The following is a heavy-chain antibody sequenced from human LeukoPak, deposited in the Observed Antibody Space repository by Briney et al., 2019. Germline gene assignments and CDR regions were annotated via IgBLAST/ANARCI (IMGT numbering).Heavy chain of an antibody. CDR2: ISYDGSNK. CDR3: ARDYCSSTSCYTNSFDY. J-gene: IGHJ4*02. Sequence: GGSLRLSCAASGFTFSSYAMHWVRQAPGKGLEWVAVISYDGSNKYYADSVKGRFTISRDNSKNTLYLQMNSLRAEDTAVYYCARDYCSSTSCYTNSFDYWGQGTLVTVSS. CDR1: GFTFSSYA. V-gene: IGHV3-30-3*01. D-gene: IGHD2-2*02.